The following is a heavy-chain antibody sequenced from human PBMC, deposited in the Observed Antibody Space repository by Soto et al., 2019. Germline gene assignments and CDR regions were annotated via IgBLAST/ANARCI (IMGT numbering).Heavy chain of an antibody. CDR1: GFTFSTYS. V-gene: IGHV3-21*01. J-gene: IGHJ3*01. CDR2: ITSGSNYI. Sequence: EVQLVESGGGLVKPGGSLRLSCAASGFTFSTYSMNWVRQAPGTGLECVSSITSGSNYIYYVDSVKGRFTISRDNAKNSLYLQMDSLRAEDTAVYYCARDREGVGAGLFWGQGTMVTVSS. D-gene: IGHD1-26*01. CDR3: ARDREGVGAGLF.